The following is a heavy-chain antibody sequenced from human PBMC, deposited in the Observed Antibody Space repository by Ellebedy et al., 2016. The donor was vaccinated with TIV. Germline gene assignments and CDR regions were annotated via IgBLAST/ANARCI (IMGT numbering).Heavy chain of an antibody. D-gene: IGHD3-22*01. CDR3: ARDLAIVYDSSGYDPPDAFDI. V-gene: IGHV3-21*01. Sequence: GESLKISCAASGFTFSSYSMNWVRQAPGKGLEWVSSISSSSSYKYYADSVKGRFTVSRDNAKNSLYLQMNSLRAEDTAVYYCARDLAIVYDSSGYDPPDAFDIWGQGTMVTVSS. CDR1: GFTFSSYS. CDR2: ISSSSSYK. J-gene: IGHJ3*02.